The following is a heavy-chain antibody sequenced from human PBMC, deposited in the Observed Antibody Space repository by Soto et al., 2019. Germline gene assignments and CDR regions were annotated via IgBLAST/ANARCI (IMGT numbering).Heavy chain of an antibody. V-gene: IGHV1-69*01. CDR2: IIPIFGTA. CDR3: ARVGYCSGGSCPPDY. J-gene: IGHJ4*02. CDR1: GGTFSSYA. Sequence: QVQLVQSGAEVKKPGSSVKVSCKASGGTFSSYAISWVRQAPGQGLEWMGGIIPIFGTANYAQKFQGRVTITADESTSTAYMERSSLRAEDTAVYYCARVGYCSGGSCPPDYWGQGTLVTVSS. D-gene: IGHD2-15*01.